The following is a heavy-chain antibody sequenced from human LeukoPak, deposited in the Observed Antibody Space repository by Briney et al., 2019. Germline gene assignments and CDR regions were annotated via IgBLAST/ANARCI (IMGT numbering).Heavy chain of an antibody. CDR3: ATEANGRHYDY. V-gene: IGHV3-21*06. CDR2: IGPTGSDR. Sequence: PGGSLRLSCTASGLTFSTSGFNWVRQAPGKGLEWVASIGPTGSDRYHADSIKGRFTISRDNANNFLYLQMNSPRAEHTAVYYCATEANGRHYDYWGQGTLLTVSS. D-gene: IGHD2-8*01. J-gene: IGHJ4*02. CDR1: GLTFSTSG.